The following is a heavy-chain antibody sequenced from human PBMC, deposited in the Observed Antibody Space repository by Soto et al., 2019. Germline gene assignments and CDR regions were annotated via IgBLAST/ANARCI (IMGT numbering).Heavy chain of an antibody. V-gene: IGHV4-59*08. Sequence: PSETLSLTCTVSGGSISSYYWSWIRQPPGKGLEWIGYIYYSGSTNYNPSLKSRVTISVDTSKNQFSLKLSSVTAADTAVYYCARGGIRGYSYAIDYWGQGTLVTVSS. J-gene: IGHJ4*02. CDR1: GGSISSYY. CDR3: ARGGIRGYSYAIDY. D-gene: IGHD5-18*01. CDR2: IYYSGST.